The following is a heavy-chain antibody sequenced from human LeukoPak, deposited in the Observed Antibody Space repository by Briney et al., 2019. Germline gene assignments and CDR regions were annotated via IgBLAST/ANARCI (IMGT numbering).Heavy chain of an antibody. CDR1: GYTFTNYG. J-gene: IGHJ4*02. CDR3: ARGYSTSWHPLFGDY. Sequence: ASVKVSCQASGYTFTNYGVSWVRQAPGQGLEWMGWIGANTGNTNYAQKVQDRIIMTTDTSTSTVNMELRSLTSDDTAVYYRARGYSTSWHPLFGDYWGQGTLVTVSS. V-gene: IGHV1-18*01. D-gene: IGHD6-13*01. CDR2: IGANTGNT.